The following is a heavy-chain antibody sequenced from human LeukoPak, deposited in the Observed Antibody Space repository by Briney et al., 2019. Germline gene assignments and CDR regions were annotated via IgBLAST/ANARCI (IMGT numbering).Heavy chain of an antibody. V-gene: IGHV5-10-1*01. CDR3: ASAPGAYYFDY. CDR1: GYSFTSYR. D-gene: IGHD3-10*01. CDR2: IDPSDSYT. Sequence: GESLKISCKGSGYSFTSYRISWVRQMPGKGLEWMGRIDPSDSYTNYSPSFQGHVTISADKSISTAYLQWSSLKASDTAMYYCASAPGAYYFDYWGQGTLVTVSS. J-gene: IGHJ4*02.